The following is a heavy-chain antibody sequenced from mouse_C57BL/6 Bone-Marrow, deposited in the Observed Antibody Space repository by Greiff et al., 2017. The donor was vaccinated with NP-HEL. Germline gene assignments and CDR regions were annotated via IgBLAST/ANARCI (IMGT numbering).Heavy chain of an antibody. CDR1: GFTFSDYY. CDR3: ARDLYGSQAMDY. V-gene: IGHV5-16*01. D-gene: IGHD1-1*01. CDR2: INYDGSST. J-gene: IGHJ4*01. Sequence: EVKVVESEGGLVQPGSSMKLSCTASGFTFSDYYMAWVRQVPEKGLEWVANINYDGSSTYYLDSLKSRFIISRDNAKNILYLQMSSLKSEDTATYYCARDLYGSQAMDYWGQGTSVTVSS.